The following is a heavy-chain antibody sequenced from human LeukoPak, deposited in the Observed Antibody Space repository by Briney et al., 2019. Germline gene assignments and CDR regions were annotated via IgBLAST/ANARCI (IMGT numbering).Heavy chain of an antibody. V-gene: IGHV3-48*01. CDR3: ARGITTIVVDVDY. J-gene: IGHJ4*02. CDR2: ISSSSSTI. D-gene: IGHD3-22*01. Sequence: GGSLRLSCAASGFTFSSYSMNWVRQAPGKGLERVSYISSSSSTIYYADSVKGRFTISRDNAKNSLYLQMNSLRAEDTAGYYCARGITTIVVDVDYWGQGTLVTVSS. CDR1: GFTFSSYS.